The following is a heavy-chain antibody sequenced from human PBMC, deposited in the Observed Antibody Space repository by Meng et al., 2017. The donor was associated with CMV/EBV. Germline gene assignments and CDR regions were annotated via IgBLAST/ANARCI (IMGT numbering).Heavy chain of an antibody. J-gene: IGHJ4*02. CDR3: ARTSPRMVAYPFDY. V-gene: IGHV1-18*01. Sequence: ASVKVSCKASGYTFTSYGISWVLQAPGQGLEWMGWISAYNGNTNYAQKLQGRVTMTTDTSTSTAYMELRSLRSDDKAVYYCARTSPRMVAYPFDYWGQGTLVTVSS. CDR1: GYTFTSYG. CDR2: ISAYNGNT. D-gene: IGHD4/OR15-4a*01.